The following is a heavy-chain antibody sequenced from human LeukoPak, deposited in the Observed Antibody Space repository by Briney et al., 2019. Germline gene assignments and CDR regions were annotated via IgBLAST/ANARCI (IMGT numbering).Heavy chain of an antibody. Sequence: AGGSLRLSCAASGFTFSSYSMNWVRQAPGKGLEWVSSISSSSSYIYYADSVKGRFTISRDNAKNSLYLQMNSLRADDTAVHYCARDDPSGFGGYWGQGTLVTVSS. CDR2: ISSSSSYI. CDR3: ARDDPSGFGGY. J-gene: IGHJ4*02. CDR1: GFTFSSYS. D-gene: IGHD3-10*01. V-gene: IGHV3-21*01.